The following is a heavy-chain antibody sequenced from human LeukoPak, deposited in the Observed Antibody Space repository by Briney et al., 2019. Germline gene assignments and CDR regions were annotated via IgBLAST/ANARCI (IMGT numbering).Heavy chain of an antibody. CDR2: IYHSGST. Sequence: SGTLSLTRAISGGSISSSNWWSWVRQPPGKGLEWIGEIYHSGSTNYNPSLKSRVTISVDKSKNQFSLKLSSVTAADTAVYYCATEYCSGGSCADYWGQGTLVTVSS. CDR1: GGSISSSNW. J-gene: IGHJ4*02. CDR3: ATEYCSGGSCADY. V-gene: IGHV4-4*02. D-gene: IGHD2-15*01.